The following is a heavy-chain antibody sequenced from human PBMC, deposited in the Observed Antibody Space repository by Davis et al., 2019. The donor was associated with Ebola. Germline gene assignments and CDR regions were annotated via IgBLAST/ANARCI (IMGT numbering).Heavy chain of an antibody. Sequence: GESLKISCAASGFTVSSNYMSWVRQAPGKGLEWVSVIYSGGSTYYADSVKGRFTISRDNSKNTLYLQMNSLRAEDTAMYYCARGGGSGSLGYGMDVWGQGTTVTVSS. V-gene: IGHV3-53*01. CDR3: ARGGGSGSLGYGMDV. D-gene: IGHD3-10*01. J-gene: IGHJ6*02. CDR2: IYSGGST. CDR1: GFTVSSNY.